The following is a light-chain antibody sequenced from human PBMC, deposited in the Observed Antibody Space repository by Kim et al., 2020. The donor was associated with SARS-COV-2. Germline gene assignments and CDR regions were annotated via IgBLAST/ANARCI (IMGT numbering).Light chain of an antibody. J-gene: IGKJ1*01. V-gene: IGKV3-15*01. Sequence: EIVMMQSPATLSVSPGERATLSCRASQSVSSNLAWYQQKPGQAPRLLIYGASTRATGIPARFSGSGSGTEFTLTISSLQSEDFAVYYCQQYNNWPRTFDQGTKVDIK. CDR3: QQYNNWPRT. CDR2: GAS. CDR1: QSVSSN.